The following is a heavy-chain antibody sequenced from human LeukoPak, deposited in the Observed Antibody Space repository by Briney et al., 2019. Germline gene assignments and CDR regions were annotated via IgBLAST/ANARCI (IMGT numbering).Heavy chain of an antibody. CDR3: ARVRHDPLEYGYYMDV. V-gene: IGHV4-34*01. CDR2: INLTGNT. Sequence: SETLSLTCAVAGGSFSGFYWSWVRQPPGKGLEWIGDINLTGNTNYNPSLTDYNPSLKSRVTILVDSSNNELSLKVSSMTAADTGVYYRARVRHDPLEYGYYMDVWGKGTTVTVSS. CDR1: GGSFSGFY. D-gene: IGHD3-3*01. J-gene: IGHJ6*03.